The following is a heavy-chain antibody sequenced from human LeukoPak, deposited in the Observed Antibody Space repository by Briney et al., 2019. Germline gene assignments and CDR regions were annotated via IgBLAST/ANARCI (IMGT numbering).Heavy chain of an antibody. CDR1: GYIFTSYG. V-gene: IGHV1-69*13. D-gene: IGHD3-10*01. CDR2: IIPIFGTA. J-gene: IGHJ4*02. Sequence: SVKVSCKASGYIFTSYGISWVRQAPGQGLEWMGGIIPIFGTANYAQKFQGRVTITADESTSTAYMELSSLRSEDTAVYYCATGYRVRGVINFDYWGQGTLVTVSS. CDR3: ATGYRVRGVINFDY.